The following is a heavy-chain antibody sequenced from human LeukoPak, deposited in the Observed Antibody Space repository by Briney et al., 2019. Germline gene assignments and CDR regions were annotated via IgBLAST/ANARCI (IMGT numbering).Heavy chain of an antibody. D-gene: IGHD3-3*01. J-gene: IGHJ4*02. CDR3: AKAGYDFWSEFDY. Sequence: GGSLRLSCAASGFTFSNFWMHWVRQAPGKGLVWISRISPDGTGTNYADSVKGRFTISRDNSKNTLYLQMNSLRAEDTAVYYCAKAGYDFWSEFDYWGQGTLVTVSS. V-gene: IGHV3-74*01. CDR1: GFTFSNFW. CDR2: ISPDGTGT.